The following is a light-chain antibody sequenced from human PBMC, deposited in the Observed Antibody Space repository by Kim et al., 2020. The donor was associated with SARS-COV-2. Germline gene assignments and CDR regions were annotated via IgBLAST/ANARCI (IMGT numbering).Light chain of an antibody. CDR3: PHYGGPPYT. CDR2: CAS. J-gene: IGKJ2*01. Sequence: LSLGESAALPCRASQTGRGSHIACYQHTPCQSPSLLIYCASSRATGIPDRFGGSGSGTVFTLTIGRLEPEDVAVYYCPHYGGPPYTFGQGTKLDIK. CDR1: QTGRGSH. V-gene: IGKV3-20*01.